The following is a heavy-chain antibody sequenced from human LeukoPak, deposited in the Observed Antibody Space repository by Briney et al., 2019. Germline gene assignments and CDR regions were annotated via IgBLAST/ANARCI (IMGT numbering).Heavy chain of an antibody. Sequence: SEALSLTCTVSGGSISSSSYYWGWIRQPPGKGLEWIGSIYYSGSTYYNPSLKSRVTMSVDTSKNQFSLKLSSVTAADTAVYYCARDPLPYSGSYYWDYWGQGTLVTVSS. D-gene: IGHD1-26*01. CDR2: IYYSGST. V-gene: IGHV4-39*07. CDR3: ARDPLPYSGSYYWDY. J-gene: IGHJ4*02. CDR1: GGSISSSSYY.